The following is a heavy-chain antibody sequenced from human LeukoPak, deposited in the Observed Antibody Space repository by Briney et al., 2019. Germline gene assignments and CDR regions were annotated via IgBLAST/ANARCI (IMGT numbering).Heavy chain of an antibody. CDR2: IKQDGSEK. J-gene: IGHJ5*02. D-gene: IGHD3-10*01. Sequence: GGSLRLSCAASGFTFSSYWMSWVRQAPGKGLEWVANIKQDGSEKYYVDSVKGRFTISRDNSKNTLSLQMNSLRADDTAIYYCVKDRDSGSGYYTWGLFDLWGQGTLVTVSS. V-gene: IGHV3-7*03. CDR1: GFTFSSYW. CDR3: VKDRDSGSGYYTWGLFDL.